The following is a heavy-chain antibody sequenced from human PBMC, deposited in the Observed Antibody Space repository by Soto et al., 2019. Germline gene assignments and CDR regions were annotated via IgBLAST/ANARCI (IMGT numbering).Heavy chain of an antibody. J-gene: IGHJ4*02. CDR3: AKGIAAAGRYYFDY. CDR1: GFTFSSYA. D-gene: IGHD6-13*01. Sequence: PGGSLRLSCAASGFTFSSYAMSWVRQAPGKGLEWVSAISGSGGSTYYADSVKARFTISRDNSKNTLYLQMNSLRAEDTAVYYCAKGIAAAGRYYFDYWGQGTLVTVSS. V-gene: IGHV3-23*01. CDR2: ISGSGGST.